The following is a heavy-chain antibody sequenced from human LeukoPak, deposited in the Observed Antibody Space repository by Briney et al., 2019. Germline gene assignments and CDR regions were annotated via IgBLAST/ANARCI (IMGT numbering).Heavy chain of an antibody. CDR1: GYTFTSYY. Sequence: ASVKVSRKASGYTFTSYYMHWVRQAPGQGLEWMGIINPSGGSTSYAQKFQGRVTMARDTSTSTVYMELSSLRSEDTAVYYCARDAPFKYCSSTSCSGFDYWGQGTLVTVSS. J-gene: IGHJ4*02. CDR3: ARDAPFKYCSSTSCSGFDY. D-gene: IGHD2-2*01. V-gene: IGHV1-46*03. CDR2: INPSGGST.